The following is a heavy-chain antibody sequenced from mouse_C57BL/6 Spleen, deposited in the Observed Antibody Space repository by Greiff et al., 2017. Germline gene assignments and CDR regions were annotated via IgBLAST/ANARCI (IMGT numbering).Heavy chain of an antibody. J-gene: IGHJ2*01. D-gene: IGHD1-1*01. CDR2: IYPGSGST. CDR3: ASNYEGSRRGYFDY. CDR1: GYAFTSYW. Sequence: QVHVQQPGAELVKPGASVKMSCKASGYAFTSYWITWVKQRPGQGLEWIGHIYPGSGSTNYNEKFKGKATLTVDKSSSTAYMQLSSLPSEDSAVDSAASNYEGSRRGYFDYWGQGTTLTVSS. V-gene: IGHV1-55*01.